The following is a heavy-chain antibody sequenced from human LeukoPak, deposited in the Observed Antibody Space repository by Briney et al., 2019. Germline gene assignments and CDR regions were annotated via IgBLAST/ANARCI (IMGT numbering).Heavy chain of an antibody. CDR3: ARDPYDSSGHFDY. J-gene: IGHJ4*02. Sequence: SETLSLTCTVSGGSISSSSYYWGWIRQPPGKGLEWIGSIYYSGSTYYNPSLKSRVTISVDTSKNQFSLKLSSVTAADTAVYYCARDPYDSSGHFDYWGQGTLVTVSS. CDR1: GGSISSSSYY. D-gene: IGHD3-22*01. V-gene: IGHV4-39*07. CDR2: IYYSGST.